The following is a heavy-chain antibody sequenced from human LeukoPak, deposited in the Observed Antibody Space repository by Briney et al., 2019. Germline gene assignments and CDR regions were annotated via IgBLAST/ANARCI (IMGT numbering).Heavy chain of an antibody. Sequence: GASVTVSCKASGYTFTGYYMHWVRQAPGQGLEWMGWINPNSGGTNYAQKFQGRVTMTRNTSISTAYMELSSLRSEDTAVYYCARAADYDSRQSDWFDPWGQGTLVTVSS. J-gene: IGHJ5*02. CDR3: ARAADYDSRQSDWFDP. CDR1: GYTFTGYY. D-gene: IGHD3-22*01. CDR2: INPNSGGT. V-gene: IGHV1-2*02.